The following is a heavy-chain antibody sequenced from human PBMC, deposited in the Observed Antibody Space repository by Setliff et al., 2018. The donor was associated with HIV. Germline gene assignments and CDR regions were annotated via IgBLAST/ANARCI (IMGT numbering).Heavy chain of an antibody. Sequence: SETLSLTCAVYGGSFSGYYWSWIRQPPGGGLEWIGSVYYRGRTYYNPSLKSRVTISVDTSKNQLSLRLTSMAAADTAMYYCARSQPDTIFGVVTFDCWGQGKMVTVSS. CDR3: ARSQPDTIFGVVTFDC. J-gene: IGHJ4*02. D-gene: IGHD3-3*01. CDR1: GGSFSGYY. CDR2: VYYRGRT. V-gene: IGHV4-34*01.